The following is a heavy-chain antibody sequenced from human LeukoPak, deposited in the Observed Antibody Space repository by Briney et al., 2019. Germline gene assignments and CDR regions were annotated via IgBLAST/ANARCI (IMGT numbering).Heavy chain of an antibody. CDR3: ARFSVIMGSVY. J-gene: IGHJ4*02. CDR1: GFTFSNYW. CDR2: INSDGSTT. D-gene: IGHD2-8*01. V-gene: IGHV3-74*01. Sequence: GGSLRLSCAASGFTFSNYWMPWARQAPGKGLVWVSRINSDGSTTNYADSVKGRFTVSRDNAKNTLYLQMNSLRAEDTAVYYCARFSVIMGSVYWGQGTLVTVSS.